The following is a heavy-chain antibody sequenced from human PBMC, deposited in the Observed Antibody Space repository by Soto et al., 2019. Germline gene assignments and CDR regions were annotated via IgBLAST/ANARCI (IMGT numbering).Heavy chain of an antibody. Sequence: GGSLRLSCSSSGFTFSSYAMHWVRQAPGKGLEWVAVISYDGSNKYYADSVKGRFTISRDNSKNTLYLQMNSLRAEDTAVYYCARDRLVTGTDYYFDYWGQGTLVTVYS. CDR1: GFTFSSYA. D-gene: IGHD1-20*01. V-gene: IGHV3-30-3*01. J-gene: IGHJ4*02. CDR3: ARDRLVTGTDYYFDY. CDR2: ISYDGSNK.